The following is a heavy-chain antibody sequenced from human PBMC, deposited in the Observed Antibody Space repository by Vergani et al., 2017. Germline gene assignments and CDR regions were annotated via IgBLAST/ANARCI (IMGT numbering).Heavy chain of an antibody. CDR3: ARXPGYSSSWYLALDY. CDR2: ISSSSSTI. D-gene: IGHD6-13*01. CDR1: GFTFSSYS. J-gene: IGHJ4*02. Sequence: EVQLVESGGGLVQPGGSLRLSCAASGFTFSSYSMNWVRQAPGKGLEWVSYISSSSSTIYYADSVKGRFTISRDNAKNSLYLQMNSLRAEDTAVYYCARXPGYSSSWYLALDYWGQGTLVTVSS. V-gene: IGHV3-48*01.